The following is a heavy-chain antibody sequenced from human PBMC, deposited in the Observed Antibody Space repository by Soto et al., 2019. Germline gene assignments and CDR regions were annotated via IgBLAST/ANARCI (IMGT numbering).Heavy chain of an antibody. V-gene: IGHV3-21*01. Sequence: LRLSCAASGFTFSSYSMNWVRQAPGKGLEWVSSISSSSSYIYYADSVKGRFTISRDNAKNSLYLQMNSLRAEDTAVYYCARGGITGTTDFDYWGQGTLVTVSS. CDR3: ARGGITGTTDFDY. J-gene: IGHJ4*02. CDR2: ISSSSSYI. CDR1: GFTFSSYS. D-gene: IGHD1-7*01.